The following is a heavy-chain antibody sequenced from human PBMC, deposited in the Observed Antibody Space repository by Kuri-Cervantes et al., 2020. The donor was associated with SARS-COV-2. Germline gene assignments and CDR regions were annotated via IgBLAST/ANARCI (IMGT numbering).Heavy chain of an antibody. V-gene: IGHV4-59*01. Sequence: GSLRLSCTASGGSISSYYWSWIRQPPGKGLEWIGYIYYSGSTNYNPSLKSRVTISVDTSKNQFSLKLSSVTAADTAVYYCARATTYYDFWSGYSFDYWGQGTLVTVSS. CDR1: GGSISSYY. CDR2: IYYSGST. J-gene: IGHJ4*02. CDR3: ARATTYYDFWSGYSFDY. D-gene: IGHD3-3*01.